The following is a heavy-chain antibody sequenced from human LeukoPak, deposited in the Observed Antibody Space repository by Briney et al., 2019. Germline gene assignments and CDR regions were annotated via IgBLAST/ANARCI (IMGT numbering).Heavy chain of an antibody. CDR1: GGSISSYY. J-gene: IGHJ3*02. CDR3: ASHDYGDPIDAFDI. D-gene: IGHD4-17*01. Sequence: SETLSLTCTVSGGSISSYYWSWIRQPPGKGLEGMGYIYYSGSTNYTPSLKSRITISVATSKNQFSLKLSSVTAADTAVYYCASHDYGDPIDAFDIWGQGTMVTVSS. CDR2: IYYSGST. V-gene: IGHV4-59*01.